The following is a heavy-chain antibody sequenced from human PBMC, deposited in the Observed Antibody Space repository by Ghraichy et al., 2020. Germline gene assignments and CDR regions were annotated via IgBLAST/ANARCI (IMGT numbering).Heavy chain of an antibody. CDR2: IKSDGSNT. J-gene: IGHJ4*02. D-gene: IGHD2-15*01. CDR1: GFTLSNYW. V-gene: IGHV3-74*01. CDR3: AREDCSGGRGGFGTGGCDFDY. Sequence: GGSLRLSCAASGFTLSNYWMHWVRQVPGKGLVWVSRIKSDGSNTTYADSVKGRFTISRDNAKNTLYLQMNSLRVEDTAVYHCAREDCSGGRGGFGTGGCDFDYWGQGTMVAVSS.